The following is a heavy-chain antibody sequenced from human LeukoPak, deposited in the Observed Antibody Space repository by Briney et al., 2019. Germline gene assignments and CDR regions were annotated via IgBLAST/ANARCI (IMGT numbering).Heavy chain of an antibody. CDR1: GFTVSSNY. CDR3: AREYRFLEWFYGMDV. D-gene: IGHD3-3*01. V-gene: IGHV3-53*01. Sequence: GGSLRLSCAASGFTVSSNYMSWVRQAPGKGLEWVSVIYSGGSTYYADSVKGRFTISRDNPKNTLYLQMNSLRAEDTAVYYCAREYRFLEWFYGMDVWGQGTTVTVSS. J-gene: IGHJ6*02. CDR2: IYSGGST.